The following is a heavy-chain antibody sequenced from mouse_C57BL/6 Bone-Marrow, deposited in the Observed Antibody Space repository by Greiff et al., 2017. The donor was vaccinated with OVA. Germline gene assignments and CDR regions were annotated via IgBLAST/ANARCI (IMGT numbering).Heavy chain of an antibody. CDR2: INPGSGGT. Sequence: VHLVESGAELVRPGTSVKVSCKASGYAFTNYLIEWVKQRPGQGLEWIGVINPGSGGTNYNEKFKGKATLTADKSSSTAYMQLSSLTSEDSAVYFCARSRTTVSDYWGQGTTLTVSS. V-gene: IGHV1-54*01. J-gene: IGHJ2*01. CDR1: GYAFTNYL. CDR3: ARSRTTVSDY. D-gene: IGHD1-1*01.